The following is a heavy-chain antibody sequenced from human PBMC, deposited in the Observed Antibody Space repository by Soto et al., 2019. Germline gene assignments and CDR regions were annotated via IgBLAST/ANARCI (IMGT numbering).Heavy chain of an antibody. Sequence: PSQTLSRTCVVSGGCSISNYCDWIRQPPGNGLEWIGYIYYSGSPNYNPSLKSRVTISVDMSKSQFSLGLSSVTAADTAVYYCARVPTHCNISTCYPYYYGMDVWGQGTTVTVSS. CDR2: IYYSGSP. V-gene: IGHV4-59*01. CDR3: ARVPTHCNISTCYPYYYGMDV. CDR1: GGCSISNY. D-gene: IGHD2-2*01. J-gene: IGHJ6*02.